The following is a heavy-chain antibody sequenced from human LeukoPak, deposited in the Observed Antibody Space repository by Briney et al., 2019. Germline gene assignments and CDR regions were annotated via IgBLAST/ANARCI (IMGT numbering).Heavy chain of an antibody. D-gene: IGHD2-2*01. CDR2: IYYSGSS. Sequence: SETLSLTCTVSGCSISSYYWSWIRQPPGKGLEWIAYIYYSGSSNYNLSINSRIAISVDTSKNPFSLKLSPVTAADTAVYYCARAGTIGVVPALFDYWGQGTLVIVSS. CDR3: ARAGTIGVVPALFDY. V-gene: IGHV4-59*01. CDR1: GCSISSYY. J-gene: IGHJ4*02.